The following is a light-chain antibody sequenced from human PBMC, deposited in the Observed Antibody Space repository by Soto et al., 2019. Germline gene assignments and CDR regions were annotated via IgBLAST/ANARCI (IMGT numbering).Light chain of an antibody. CDR3: QSHDSSLSGSYV. CDR2: GNS. Sequence: QSVLTQPPSVSGAPGQRVTISCTGSSSNIGAGYDVHWCQQLPGTAPKLLIYGNSNRPSGVPDRFSGSKSGTSASLAITGFQAEDEADYYCQSHDSSLSGSYVFGTGTKATVL. J-gene: IGLJ1*01. CDR1: SSNIGAGYD. V-gene: IGLV1-40*01.